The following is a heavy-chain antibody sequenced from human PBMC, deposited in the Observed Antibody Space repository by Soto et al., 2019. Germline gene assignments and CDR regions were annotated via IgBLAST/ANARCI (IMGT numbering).Heavy chain of an antibody. V-gene: IGHV3-23*01. CDR2: ISGSGGSP. D-gene: IGHD6-13*01. CDR3: AREGDITAAFDY. J-gene: IGHJ4*02. CDR1: GLIFSNYA. Sequence: EVQVLESGGVLVQPGGSLRLSCVAPGLIFSNYAMSWVRQAPGKGLEWVSGISGSGGSPHYADSAKGRFTISRVNSKNTLFLQMNTLRAEDTAVYYCAREGDITAAFDYWGQGTLVTVSS.